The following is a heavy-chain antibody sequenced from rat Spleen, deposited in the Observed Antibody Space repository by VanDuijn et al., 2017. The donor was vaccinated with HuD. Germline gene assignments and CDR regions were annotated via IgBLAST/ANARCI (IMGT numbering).Heavy chain of an antibody. V-gene: IGHV5-25*01. Sequence: EVQLVESGGGLMQPGRSMKFSCAASGFNFNNYYMAWVRQAPTKGLEWVASISVGGGNTYYGDSVKGRFTLSRDNAKSTLYLQMDSLRSEDTATYYCANAEFGVGWFAYWGQGTLVTVSS. CDR2: ISVGGGNT. CDR3: ANAEFGVGWFAY. J-gene: IGHJ3*01. CDR1: GFNFNNYY. D-gene: IGHD4-3*01.